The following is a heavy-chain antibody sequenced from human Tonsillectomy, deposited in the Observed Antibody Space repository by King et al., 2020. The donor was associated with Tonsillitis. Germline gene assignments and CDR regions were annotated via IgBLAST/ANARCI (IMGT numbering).Heavy chain of an antibody. V-gene: IGHV3-15*01. CDR1: GFTFRNAW. J-gene: IGHJ6*03. CDR3: TTDVNSYGTADYYYYYMDV. CDR2: IKSKTDGGTT. D-gene: IGHD5-18*01. Sequence: ETQLVQSGGGLVQPGGSLRLSCAASGFTFRNAWMSWVRQAPGKGLEWVGRIKSKTDGGTTDYAAPVKGRFTISRDDSKNTLYLQMNSLKTEDTVVYYCTTDVNSYGTADYYYYYMDVWGKGTTVTVSS.